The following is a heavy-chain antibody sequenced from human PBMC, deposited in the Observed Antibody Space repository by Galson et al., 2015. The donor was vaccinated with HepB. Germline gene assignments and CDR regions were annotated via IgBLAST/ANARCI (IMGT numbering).Heavy chain of an antibody. Sequence: SVKVSCKVSGYTLTELSMHWVRQAPGKGLEWMGGFDPEDGETIYAQKFQGRVTMTEDTSTDTAYMELSSLRSEDTAAYYCATWPRGHYALPPAPYYYYGMDVWGQGTTVTVSS. CDR3: ATWPRGHYALPPAPYYYYGMDV. V-gene: IGHV1-24*01. CDR1: GYTLTELS. CDR2: FDPEDGET. D-gene: IGHD2-2*01. J-gene: IGHJ6*02.